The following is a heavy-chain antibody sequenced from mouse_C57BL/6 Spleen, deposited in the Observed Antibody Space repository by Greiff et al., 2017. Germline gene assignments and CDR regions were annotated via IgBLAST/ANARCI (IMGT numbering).Heavy chain of an antibody. CDR1: GYTFTSYW. V-gene: IGHV1-64*01. Sequence: VQLQQPGAELVKPGASVKLSCKASGYTFTSYWMHWVKQRPGQGLEWIGMIHPNSGSTNYNEKFKSKATLTVDKSSSTAYMQLSSLTSEDSAVYYSARGTTVGYYYAMDYWGQGTSVTVAS. CDR2: IHPNSGST. D-gene: IGHD1-1*01. J-gene: IGHJ4*01. CDR3: ARGTTVGYYYAMDY.